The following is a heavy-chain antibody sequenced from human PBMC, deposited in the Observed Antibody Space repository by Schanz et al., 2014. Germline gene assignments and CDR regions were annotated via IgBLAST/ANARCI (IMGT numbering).Heavy chain of an antibody. V-gene: IGHV4-39*01. CDR1: GDSISSSRYC. D-gene: IGHD2-21*01. J-gene: IGHJ4*02. CDR3: ARPGAYCGGDCYDY. Sequence: QLQLQESGPGLVKPSETLSLTCTVSGDSISSSRYCWGWIRQPPGKGLEWIGSIYYSGSTYYNPHLKSRVPISVHPSKTQFSLKRSSVPAADTAVYYCARPGAYCGGDCYDYWGQGTLVTVSS. CDR2: IYYSGST.